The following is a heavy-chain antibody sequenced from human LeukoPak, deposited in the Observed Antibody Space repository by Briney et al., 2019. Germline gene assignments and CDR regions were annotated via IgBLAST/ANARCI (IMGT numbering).Heavy chain of an antibody. D-gene: IGHD1-26*01. J-gene: IGHJ5*02. CDR3: ARDSRSYSPPRLDP. Sequence: GGSLRLSCAASGFTFSSYAMSWVRQAPGKGLEWVSAISGSGGSTYYADSVKGRFTISRDNSKNTLYLQMNSLRAEDTAVYYCARDSRSYSPPRLDPWGQGTLVTVSS. CDR2: ISGSGGST. V-gene: IGHV3-23*01. CDR1: GFTFSSYA.